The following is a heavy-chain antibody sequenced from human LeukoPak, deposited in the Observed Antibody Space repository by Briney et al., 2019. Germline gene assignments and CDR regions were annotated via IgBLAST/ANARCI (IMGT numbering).Heavy chain of an antibody. Sequence: GGSLRLSCAASGFPFSSYGIHWVRQAPGKGLEWVAFIRHDGSYRYYADPVKGRFTISRDNSKNTMHLQMNSLRAEDTAVYYCARGITAVVDNWFDPWGQGTLVTVSS. CDR2: IRHDGSYR. D-gene: IGHD6-13*01. J-gene: IGHJ5*02. CDR1: GFPFSSYG. CDR3: ARGITAVVDNWFDP. V-gene: IGHV3-30*02.